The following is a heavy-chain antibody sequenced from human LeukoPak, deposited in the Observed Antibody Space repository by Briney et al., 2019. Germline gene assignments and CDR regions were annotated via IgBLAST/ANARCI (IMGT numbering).Heavy chain of an antibody. V-gene: IGHV3-23*01. CDR2: ISGSGGST. Sequence: GGSLRLSCVASGVSFNNFAMSWVRQAPGKGLEWVSAISGSGGSTYYADSVKGRFTISRDNSKNTLYLQMNSLRAEDTAVYYCAKDKDYYDSSGFDYWGQGTLVTVSS. CDR3: AKDKDYYDSSGFDY. CDR1: GVSFNNFA. D-gene: IGHD3-22*01. J-gene: IGHJ4*02.